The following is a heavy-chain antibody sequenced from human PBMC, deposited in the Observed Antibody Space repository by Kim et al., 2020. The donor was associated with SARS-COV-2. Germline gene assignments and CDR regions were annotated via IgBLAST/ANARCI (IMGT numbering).Heavy chain of an antibody. D-gene: IGHD1-26*01. V-gene: IGHV3-74*01. CDR1: GFIFRSFW. CDR3: GRDLTGRSDY. J-gene: IGHJ4*02. Sequence: GGSLRHSCEASGFIFRSFWMHWVRQVPGEGLAWVARISDDGKTTNYADSVMGRFTISRDDARNTLFLHMNSLRGDDTAVYYCGRDLTGRSDYWGQGTLVTVSA. CDR2: ISDDGKTT.